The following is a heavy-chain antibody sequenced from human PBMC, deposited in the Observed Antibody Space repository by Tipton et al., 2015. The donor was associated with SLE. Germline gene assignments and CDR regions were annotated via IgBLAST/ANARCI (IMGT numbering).Heavy chain of an antibody. CDR1: GGSISNYY. CDR2: IYPSGST. D-gene: IGHD2-2*01. CDR3: ARDSFCSSTTCSSYNFYYMDV. Sequence: TLSLTCTVSGGSISNYYWSWIRQPAGKGLEWIGRIYPSGSTNYNPSLKSRVIMSVDTSKKQFSLKLNSVTAADTAVYYCARDSFCSSTTCSSYNFYYMDVWGKGTTVTVS. J-gene: IGHJ6*03. V-gene: IGHV4-4*07.